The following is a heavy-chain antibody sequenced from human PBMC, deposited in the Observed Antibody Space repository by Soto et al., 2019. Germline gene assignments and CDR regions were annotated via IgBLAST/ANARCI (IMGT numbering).Heavy chain of an antibody. CDR1: CYTFTSYG. V-gene: IGHV1-18*01. J-gene: IGHJ6*03. Sequence: GAPVKVSCQASCYTFTSYGISWVRQAPGQGLEWMGWISAYNGNTNYAQKLQGRVTMTTDTSTSTAYMELRSLRSDDTAVYYGARVRLRPYYYMDVWGKGTTVTVSS. CDR2: ISAYNGNT. CDR3: ARVRLRPYYYMDV. D-gene: IGHD3-10*01.